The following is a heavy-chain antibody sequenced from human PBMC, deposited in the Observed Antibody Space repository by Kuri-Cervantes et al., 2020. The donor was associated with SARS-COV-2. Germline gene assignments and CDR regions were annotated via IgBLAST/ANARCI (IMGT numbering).Heavy chain of an antibody. Sequence: GSLRLSCVVYGGSFSGYYWSWIRQPPGKGLEWIGEINHSGSTNYNPSLKSRVTISVDTSKNQFSLKLSSVTAADTAVYYCARKVEMATISHWGQGTLVTVSS. D-gene: IGHD5-24*01. V-gene: IGHV4-34*01. J-gene: IGHJ4*02. CDR3: ARKVEMATISH. CDR2: INHSGST. CDR1: GGSFSGYY.